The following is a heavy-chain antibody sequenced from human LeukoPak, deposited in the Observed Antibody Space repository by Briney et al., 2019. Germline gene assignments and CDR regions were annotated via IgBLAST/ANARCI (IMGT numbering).Heavy chain of an antibody. Sequence: TSETLSLTCTVSGVSISSSNYYWSWIRQPPGKELEWIASINYGGTTYYTPSLKSRVTISVDTSRNQFSLRLSSVTAADTAVYLCARYVVFGSGKFYFDYWGQGSLVTVSS. CDR1: GVSISSSNYY. D-gene: IGHD3-10*01. CDR2: INYGGTT. CDR3: ARYVVFGSGKFYFDY. V-gene: IGHV4-39*01. J-gene: IGHJ4*02.